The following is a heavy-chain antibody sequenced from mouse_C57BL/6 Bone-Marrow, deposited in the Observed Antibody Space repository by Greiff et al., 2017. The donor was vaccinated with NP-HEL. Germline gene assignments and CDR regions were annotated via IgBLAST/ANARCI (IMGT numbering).Heavy chain of an antibody. CDR2: IDPSDSYT. V-gene: IGHV1-59*01. CDR1: GYTFTSYW. D-gene: IGHD1-1*01. Sequence: VQLQQPGAELVRPGTSVKLSCKASGYTFTSYWMHWVKQRPGQGLEWIGVIDPSDSYTNYNQQFKGKATLTVDTSSSTAYMQLSRLTSEDSAVYYCARYDYGSSYIYWYFDVWGTGTTVTVSS. J-gene: IGHJ1*03. CDR3: ARYDYGSSYIYWYFDV.